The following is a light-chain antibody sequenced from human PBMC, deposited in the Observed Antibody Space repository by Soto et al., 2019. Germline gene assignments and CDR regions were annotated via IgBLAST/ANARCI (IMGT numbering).Light chain of an antibody. CDR3: QQANSCPIFT. CDR2: AAS. J-gene: IGKJ3*01. CDR1: QGISSW. V-gene: IGKV1D-12*01. Sequence: DLQMTQSPSSVSASVGDRVTITFRASQGISSWLAWYQQKPGKAHKLLSYAASSLQSGVPSRLSGSGSGTDFTLTISSVQPEDFPSYYCQQANSCPIFTFGPGPKVDI.